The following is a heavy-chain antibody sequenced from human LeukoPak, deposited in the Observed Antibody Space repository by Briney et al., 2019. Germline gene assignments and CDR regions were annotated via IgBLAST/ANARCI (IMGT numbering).Heavy chain of an antibody. Sequence: PSETLSLTCAVSGYSISSGYYWGWIRQPPGKGLEWIGSIYHSGSTYYNPSLKSRVTISVDTSKNQFSLKLSSVTAADTAVYYCARHVPVYGFDYWGQGTLVTVSS. CDR1: GYSISSGYY. D-gene: IGHD2-8*01. CDR3: ARHVPVYGFDY. CDR2: IYHSGST. J-gene: IGHJ4*02. V-gene: IGHV4-38-2*01.